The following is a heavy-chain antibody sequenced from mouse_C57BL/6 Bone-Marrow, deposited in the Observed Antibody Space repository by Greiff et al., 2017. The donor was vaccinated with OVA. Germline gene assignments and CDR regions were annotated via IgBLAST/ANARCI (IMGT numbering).Heavy chain of an antibody. Sequence: EVKLQASEGGLVQPGSSMKLSCTASGFTFSDYYMAWFRQVPDKGLEWVANINYDGSSTSSLDSLKSRFIISRDNAKNILYLQMSSLKSEDTATYYCARDLWYFDVWGTGTTVTVSS. J-gene: IGHJ1*03. CDR2: INYDGSST. V-gene: IGHV5-16*01. CDR3: ARDLWYFDV. CDR1: GFTFSDYY.